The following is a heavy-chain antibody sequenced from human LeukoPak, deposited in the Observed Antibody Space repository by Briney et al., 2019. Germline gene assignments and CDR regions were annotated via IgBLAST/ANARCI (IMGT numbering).Heavy chain of an antibody. D-gene: IGHD6-13*01. CDR1: GGTFSSYA. J-gene: IGHJ1*01. CDR2: IIPIFGTA. CDR3: ARVVTDSSSWSSPVPAEYFQH. Sequence: SVKLSCKASGGTFSSYAISWVRHAPGQGLEWMGRIIPIFGTANYAQKFQGRVTITTDESTSTAYMELSSLRSEDTAVYYCARVVTDSSSWSSPVPAEYFQHWGQGTLVTVSS. V-gene: IGHV1-69*05.